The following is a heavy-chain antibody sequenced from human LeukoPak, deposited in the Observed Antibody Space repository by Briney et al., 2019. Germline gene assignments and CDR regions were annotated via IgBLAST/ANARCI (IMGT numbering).Heavy chain of an antibody. CDR2: INHSGST. CDR1: GGSFSGYY. Sequence: SETLSLTCAVYGGSFSGYYWSWIRQPPGKGLEWIGEINHSGSTNYNPSLKSRVTISVDTSKNQFSLKLSAVTAADTAVYYCATPGVGGAVDYWGQGTLVTVSS. CDR3: ATPGVGGAVDY. D-gene: IGHD3-10*01. J-gene: IGHJ4*02. V-gene: IGHV4-34*01.